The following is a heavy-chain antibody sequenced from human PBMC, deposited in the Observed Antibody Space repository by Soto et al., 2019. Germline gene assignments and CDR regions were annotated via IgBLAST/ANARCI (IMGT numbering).Heavy chain of an antibody. J-gene: IGHJ4*03. CDR3: ARDTGLAPTVWGY. CDR2: VYHSGST. D-gene: IGHD7-27*01. V-gene: IGHV4-31*03. CDR1: GDSIRGGGHY. Sequence: QVQLQESGPGLVKPSQTLSLTCSVSGDSIRGGGHYWNWIRQFPGKGLEWIGYVYHSGSTHYNPSLRGRLTIPIDTPKNQFSLRLISVTAADTALYYCARDTGLAPTVWGYWGHGTQVTVSS.